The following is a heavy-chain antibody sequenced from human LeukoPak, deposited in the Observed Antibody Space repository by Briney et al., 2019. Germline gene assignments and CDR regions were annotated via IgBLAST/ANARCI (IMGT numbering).Heavy chain of an antibody. CDR2: ISSSSYI. CDR1: GFIFSSYR. Sequence: PGGSLRLSCAASGFIFSSYRMNWVRQAPGKGLEWVSSISSSSYIYYADSVKGRFTISRDNAKNSLYLQMNSLRAEDTAVYYCARGSDDFWSGYYPQNNWFDPWGQGTLVTVSS. D-gene: IGHD3-3*01. J-gene: IGHJ5*02. CDR3: ARGSDDFWSGYYPQNNWFDP. V-gene: IGHV3-21*01.